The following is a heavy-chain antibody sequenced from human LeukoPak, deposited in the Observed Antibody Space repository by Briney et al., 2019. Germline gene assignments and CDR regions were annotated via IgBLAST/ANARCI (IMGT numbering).Heavy chain of an antibody. Sequence: GESLKISCKGSGYSFPTYWLGWVRQMPGKGLEWMGIIYPSDSDTRYSPSFQSQVTISADKSISTAYLQWISLKASDTAMYYCARPMWGGSQHFDYWGQGTLVTVSS. J-gene: IGHJ4*02. CDR2: IYPSDSDT. CDR1: GYSFPTYW. CDR3: ARPMWGGSQHFDY. D-gene: IGHD3-10*01. V-gene: IGHV5-51*01.